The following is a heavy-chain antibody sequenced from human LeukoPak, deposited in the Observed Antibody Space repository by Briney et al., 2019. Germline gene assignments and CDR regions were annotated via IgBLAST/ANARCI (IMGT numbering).Heavy chain of an antibody. CDR3: ARDLGFCGGDCYFPY. CDR1: GYTFTGYY. CDR2: INPNSGGT. Sequence: GASVKVSCKASGYTFTGYYMHWVRQAPGQGLEWMGWINPNSGGTNYAQKFQGRVTMTRDTSISTAYMELSRLRSDDTAVYYCARDLGFCGGDCYFPYWGQGTLVTVSS. V-gene: IGHV1-2*02. D-gene: IGHD2-21*02. J-gene: IGHJ4*02.